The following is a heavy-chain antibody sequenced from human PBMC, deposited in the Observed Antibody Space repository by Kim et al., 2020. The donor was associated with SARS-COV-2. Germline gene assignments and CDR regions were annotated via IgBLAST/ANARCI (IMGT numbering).Heavy chain of an antibody. CDR1: VGSFSGSY. Sequence: SETLSLTCAVYVGSFSGSYWSWISQPPGKGLGWFGVSTQRESTNYNPSLKSRVTISVDTSKNQFSLKLSSVTAADTAVYYCARGLMTTVTTNPWGQGTLVTVSS. J-gene: IGHJ5*02. V-gene: IGHV4-34*01. CDR2: STQREST. CDR3: ARGLMTTVTTNP. D-gene: IGHD4-17*01.